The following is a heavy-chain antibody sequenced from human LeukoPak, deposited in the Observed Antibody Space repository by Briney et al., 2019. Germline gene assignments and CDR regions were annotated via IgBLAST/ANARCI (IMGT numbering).Heavy chain of an antibody. Sequence: GGSLRLSCAASGFTFSSYEMNWVRQAPGKGLEWVSYISSSGSTIYYADSVKGRFTTSRDNAKNSLYLQMNSLRAEDTAVYYCAGTPIAALDMGYWGQGTLVTVSS. D-gene: IGHD6-13*01. V-gene: IGHV3-48*03. CDR2: ISSSGSTI. CDR3: AGTPIAALDMGY. J-gene: IGHJ4*02. CDR1: GFTFSSYE.